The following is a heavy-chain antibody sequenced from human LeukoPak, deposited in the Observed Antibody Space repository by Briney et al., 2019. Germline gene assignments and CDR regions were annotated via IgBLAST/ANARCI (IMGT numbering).Heavy chain of an antibody. J-gene: IGHJ4*02. CDR1: GFTFSSHA. Sequence: PGGSLRLSCTASGFTFSSHAMTWVRQAPGKGLEWGSSITGSGGSTFYAASVKGRFTISRDNSKNTLYLQMSNLRAEDTAVYYCAKLGISDGIDYWGQGTLVTVSS. CDR3: AKLGISDGIDY. V-gene: IGHV3-23*01. D-gene: IGHD3-16*01. CDR2: ITGSGGST.